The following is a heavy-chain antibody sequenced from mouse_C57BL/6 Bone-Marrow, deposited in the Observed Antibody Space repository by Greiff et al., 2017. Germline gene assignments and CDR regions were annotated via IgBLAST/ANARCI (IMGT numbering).Heavy chain of an antibody. V-gene: IGHV5-12*01. CDR3: ARSYYSNYLDY. CDR2: ISNGGGST. Sequence: EVHLVESGGGLVQPGGSLKLSCAASGFTFSDYYMYWVRQTPEKRLEWVAYISNGGGSTYYPDTVKGRFTIYRDNAKNTLYLQMSRLKSEDTAMYYCARSYYSNYLDYWGQGTTLTVSS. CDR1: GFTFSDYY. J-gene: IGHJ2*01. D-gene: IGHD2-5*01.